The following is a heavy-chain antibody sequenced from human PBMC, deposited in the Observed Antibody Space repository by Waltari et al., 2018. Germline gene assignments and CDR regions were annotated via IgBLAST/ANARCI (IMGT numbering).Heavy chain of an antibody. CDR1: GFPCSDLH. V-gene: IGHV3-72*01. D-gene: IGHD3-9*01. CDR2: IRNKANRDTT. Sequence: EVQLVESGGGLVQPGGSLRLSCAASGFPCSDLHMGWVRQAPGEGLEWVARIRNKANRDTTEYAASVKGRFTISRDDSKSSLYLQMNSLTPDDTAVYYCGGTRTGTHFDYWGQGTLVTVS. J-gene: IGHJ4*02. CDR3: GGTRTGTHFDY.